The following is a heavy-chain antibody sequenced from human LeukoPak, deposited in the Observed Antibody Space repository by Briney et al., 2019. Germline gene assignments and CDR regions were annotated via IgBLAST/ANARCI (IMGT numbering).Heavy chain of an antibody. CDR3: ARSRGSGSYFDY. CDR1: GGSISSYY. Sequence: SETLSLTCTVSGGSISSYYWSWIRQPPGKGLEWIGYIYYSGSTNYNPSLKSRVTISADTSKNQFSLKLSSVTAADTAVYYCARSRGSGSYFDYWGQGTLVTVSS. D-gene: IGHD3-10*01. CDR2: IYYSGST. J-gene: IGHJ4*02. V-gene: IGHV4-59*01.